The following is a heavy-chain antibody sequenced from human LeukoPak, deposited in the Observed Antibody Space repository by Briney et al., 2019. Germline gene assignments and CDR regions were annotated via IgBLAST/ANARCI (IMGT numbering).Heavy chain of an antibody. V-gene: IGHV3-23*01. J-gene: IGHJ6*02. CDR2: ISGSGHRT. CDR3: ARVSGTILIWPQPFGDGMGV. D-gene: IGHD3-10*01. Sequence: PGGSLRLSCAASGLTFSSYVVSWVRQAPGKGLECVSAISGSGHRTYYADSVKGRFTISRDNSKNTLYLQMNSLRAEDTAVYYCARVSGTILIWPQPFGDGMGVWGQGTTVTVSS. CDR1: GLTFSSYV.